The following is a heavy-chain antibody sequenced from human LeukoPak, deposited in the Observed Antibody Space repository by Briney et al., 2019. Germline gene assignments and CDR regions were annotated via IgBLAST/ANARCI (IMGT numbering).Heavy chain of an antibody. D-gene: IGHD3-3*01. CDR2: ISYDGSNK. CDR1: GFTFSSYA. V-gene: IGHV3-30-3*01. Sequence: GGSLRLSCAASGFTFSSYAMHWVRQAPGKGLEWVAVISYDGSNKYYADSVKGRFTISRDNSKNTLYLQMNSLRAEDTAVYYCARDGPRFLEWLPRGYFDYWGQGTLVTVSS. J-gene: IGHJ4*02. CDR3: ARDGPRFLEWLPRGYFDY.